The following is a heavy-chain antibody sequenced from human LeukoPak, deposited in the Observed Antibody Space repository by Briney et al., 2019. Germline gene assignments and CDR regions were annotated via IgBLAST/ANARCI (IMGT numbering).Heavy chain of an antibody. V-gene: IGHV3-23*01. CDR3: AKLVGVAPTDY. CDR1: GFTFSGYA. Sequence: GGSLRLSCAASGFTFSGYAMSWVRQAPEKGLEWVSGISASAGGTYYADSVKGRFTISRDNSKNTLYLQLNSLTAEDTAVYYCAKLVGVAPTDYWGQGTLVTVSS. J-gene: IGHJ4*02. CDR2: ISASAGGT. D-gene: IGHD3-10*01.